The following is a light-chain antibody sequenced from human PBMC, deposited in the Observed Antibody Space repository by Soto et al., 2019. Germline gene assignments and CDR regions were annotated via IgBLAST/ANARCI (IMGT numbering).Light chain of an antibody. Sequence: EIVWARPTGTLYYCPGEGSTLSCRASQSVSGNFLAWYQQKPGQAPRLLIYDASNRATGIPARFSGSGSGTDFTLTISSLEPEDFAVYYCQQRSNTFGQGTRLENK. V-gene: IGKV3D-20*02. CDR2: DAS. CDR3: QQRSNT. J-gene: IGKJ5*01. CDR1: QSVSGNF.